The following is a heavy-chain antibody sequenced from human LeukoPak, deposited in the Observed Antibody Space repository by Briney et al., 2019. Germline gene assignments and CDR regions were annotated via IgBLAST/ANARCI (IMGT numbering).Heavy chain of an antibody. Sequence: ASVQVSCKASGYTFTGYYMHWVRQAPGQGLEWMGWINPNSGGTNYAQKFQGRVTMTRDTSISTAYMELSRLRSDDTAVYYCARGEPPVLRFLEWLLENNWFDPWGQETLVTVSS. V-gene: IGHV1-2*02. J-gene: IGHJ5*02. CDR1: GYTFTGYY. D-gene: IGHD3-3*01. CDR2: INPNSGGT. CDR3: ARGEPPVLRFLEWLLENNWFDP.